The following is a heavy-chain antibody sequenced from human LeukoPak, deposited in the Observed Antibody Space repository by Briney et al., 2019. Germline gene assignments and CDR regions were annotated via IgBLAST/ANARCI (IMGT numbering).Heavy chain of an antibody. V-gene: IGHV3-30*04. Sequence: GGSLRLSCAASGFTFSSYAMHWVRQAPGKGREWVAVISYDGSNKYYADSVKGRFTISRDNSKNTLYLQMNSLRAEDTAVYYCARGRDYYDSSGYYPVNFDYWGQGTLVTVSS. CDR1: GFTFSSYA. CDR2: ISYDGSNK. D-gene: IGHD3-22*01. J-gene: IGHJ4*02. CDR3: ARGRDYYDSSGYYPVNFDY.